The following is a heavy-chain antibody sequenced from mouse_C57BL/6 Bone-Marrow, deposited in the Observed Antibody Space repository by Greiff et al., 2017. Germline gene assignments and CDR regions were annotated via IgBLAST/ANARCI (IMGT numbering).Heavy chain of an antibody. CDR3: ARPGYAMDY. J-gene: IGHJ4*01. Sequence: EVKLVESGGGLVQPGGSLKLSCAASGFTFSDYYMYWVRQTPEKRLEWVAYISNGGGSTYYPDTVKGRFTISRDNAKNTLYLQMSRMKSEDTAMYYCARPGYAMDYWGQGTSVTVSS. CDR2: ISNGGGST. V-gene: IGHV5-12*01. CDR1: GFTFSDYY.